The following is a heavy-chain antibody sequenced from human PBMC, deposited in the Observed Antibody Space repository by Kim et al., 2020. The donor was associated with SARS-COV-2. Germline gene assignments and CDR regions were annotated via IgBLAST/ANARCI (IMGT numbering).Heavy chain of an antibody. J-gene: IGHJ6*02. V-gene: IGHV3-13*01. D-gene: IGHD2-15*01. CDR3: ARELYFSGGSCSSYGMDV. Sequence: KGRFTISRDNAKNSLYLQMNSLRAGDTAVYYCARELYFSGGSCSSYGMDVWGQGTTVTVSS.